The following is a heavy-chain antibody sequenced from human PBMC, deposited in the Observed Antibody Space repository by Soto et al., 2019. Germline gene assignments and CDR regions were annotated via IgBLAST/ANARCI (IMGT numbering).Heavy chain of an antibody. V-gene: IGHV3-11*01. Sequence: QVQLVESGGGLVKPGGSLRLSCAASGFTFSDYYMSWIRQAPGKGLEWVSYISSSGSTIYYADSVKCRFTISRDNAKNSLYLQMNSLSAEDTAVYYCARDTYYERDDAFDIWGQGTMVTVSS. CDR1: GFTFSDYY. D-gene: IGHD3-3*01. CDR3: ARDTYYERDDAFDI. CDR2: ISSSGSTI. J-gene: IGHJ3*02.